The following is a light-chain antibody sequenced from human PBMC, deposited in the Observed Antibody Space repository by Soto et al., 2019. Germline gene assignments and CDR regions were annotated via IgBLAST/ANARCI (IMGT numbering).Light chain of an antibody. CDR1: QSVSSY. J-gene: IGKJ3*01. Sequence: ENVLTQSPATLSLSPGERATLSCRASQSVSSYLAWYQQKPGQAPRLLIYDASNRATGIPARFSGSGSGTDFTLTISSLEPEDFAVYYCQQRHSWPPIFTFGPGTKLDIK. CDR3: QQRHSWPPIFT. V-gene: IGKV3-11*01. CDR2: DAS.